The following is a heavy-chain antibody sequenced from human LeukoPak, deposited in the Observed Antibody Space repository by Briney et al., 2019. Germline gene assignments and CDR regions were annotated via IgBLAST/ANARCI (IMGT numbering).Heavy chain of an antibody. V-gene: IGHV4-4*07. CDR1: GGSISTYY. J-gene: IGHJ4*02. D-gene: IGHD6-6*01. CDR2: IHTSGNT. CDR3: AREGSMTARPFVSIDY. Sequence: SETLSLTCTVSGGSISTYYWSWIRQPAGKGLEWIGRIHTSGNTDYNPSLKSRVTMSVDTSKNQFTLKLSSVTAADTAVYYCAREGSMTARPFVSIDYWGQGTLVTISS.